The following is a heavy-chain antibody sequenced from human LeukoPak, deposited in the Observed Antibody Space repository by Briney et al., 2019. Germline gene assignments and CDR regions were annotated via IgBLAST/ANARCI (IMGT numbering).Heavy chain of an antibody. CDR1: GGSISNYY. V-gene: IGHV4-39*01. CDR2: IYYTGST. D-gene: IGHD5-12*01. Sequence: PSETLSLTCTVSGGSISNYYWGWIRQPPGKGLEWIGSIYYTGSTYYNPSLRSRVSISVDTSKNQFTLKLSSVTAADTAVYYCARRGVVATPDANFWGQGTLVTVSS. CDR3: ARRGVVATPDANF. J-gene: IGHJ4*02.